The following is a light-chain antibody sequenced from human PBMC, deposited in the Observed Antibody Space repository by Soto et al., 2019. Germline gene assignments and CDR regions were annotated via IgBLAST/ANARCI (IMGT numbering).Light chain of an antibody. CDR2: GAS. CDR1: QSVSSIY. CDR3: QQFGTSPPST. Sequence: EIVLTQSPGTLSLSPGERATLSCRASQSVSSIYLAWYQQKPGQAPRLLIYGASSRATGIPDRFSGSGSGTDFTLTISRLEPEDFAVHYCQQFGTSPPSTFGQGTRLEI. V-gene: IGKV3-20*01. J-gene: IGKJ5*01.